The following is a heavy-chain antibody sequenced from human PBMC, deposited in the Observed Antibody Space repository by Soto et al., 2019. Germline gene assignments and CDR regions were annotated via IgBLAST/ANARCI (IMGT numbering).Heavy chain of an antibody. CDR3: ARDQYGDYLPRLGGGGGMDV. Sequence: QVQLVQSGAEVKKPGASVKVSCKASGYTFTSYAMHWVRQAPGQRLEWMGWINAGNGNTKYSQKFQGRVTITRDTSASTAYMELSSLRSEDTAVYYCARDQYGDYLPRLGGGGGMDVWGQGTTVTVSS. J-gene: IGHJ6*02. D-gene: IGHD4-17*01. CDR2: INAGNGNT. V-gene: IGHV1-3*01. CDR1: GYTFTSYA.